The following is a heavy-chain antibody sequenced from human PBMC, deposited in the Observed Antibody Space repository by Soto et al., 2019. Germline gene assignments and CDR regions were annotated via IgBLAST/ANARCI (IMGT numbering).Heavy chain of an antibody. CDR2: IFRSGST. CDR1: GGSIRSSTYY. Sequence: TLSLTCTVCGGSIRSSTYYWAWIRQPPGKGLEWIGSIFRSGSTYYNPSLKSRVTISVETSKNQFSLELTSVTAADTAVYYCASPAGEWSKYFDYCGQGTLVPFSS. CDR3: ASPAGEWSKYFDY. D-gene: IGHD3-16*01. V-gene: IGHV4-39*01. J-gene: IGHJ4*02.